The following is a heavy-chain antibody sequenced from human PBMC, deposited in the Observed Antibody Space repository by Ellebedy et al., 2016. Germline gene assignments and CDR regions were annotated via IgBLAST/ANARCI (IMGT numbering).Heavy chain of an antibody. V-gene: IGHV3-30-3*01. CDR1: GFTFSSYA. J-gene: IGHJ6*02. Sequence: GGSLRLXCAASGFTFSSYAMHWVRQAPGKGLEWVAVISYDGSNKYYADSVKGRFTISRDNSKNTLYLQMNSLRAEDTAVYYCACFWSGYQDVWGQGTTVTVSS. D-gene: IGHD3-3*01. CDR3: ACFWSGYQDV. CDR2: ISYDGSNK.